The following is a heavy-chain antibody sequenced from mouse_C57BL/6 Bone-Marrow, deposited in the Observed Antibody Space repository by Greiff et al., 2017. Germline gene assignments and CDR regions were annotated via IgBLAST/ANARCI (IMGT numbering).Heavy chain of an antibody. Sequence: QVQLQQPGAELVRPGSSVKLSCKASGYTFTSYWMHWVKQRPIQGLEWIGNIDPSDSETHYNQKFKDKATLTVDKSSSTAYMQLSSLTSEDSAVYYCARSPDYGNNPYYAMDYWGQGTSVTVSS. J-gene: IGHJ4*01. D-gene: IGHD2-1*01. CDR2: IDPSDSET. V-gene: IGHV1-52*01. CDR1: GYTFTSYW. CDR3: ARSPDYGNNPYYAMDY.